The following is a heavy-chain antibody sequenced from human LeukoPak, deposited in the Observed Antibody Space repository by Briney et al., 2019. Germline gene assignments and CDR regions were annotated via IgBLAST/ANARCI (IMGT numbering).Heavy chain of an antibody. Sequence: PGGSLRLSCAASGFTFSSYAMHWVRQAPGKGLEYVSAISSSGGSTYYANSVKGRFTISRDNSKNTLYLQMNSLRAEDTAVYYCAKDRADSSGYYYFHYNWFDPWGQGTLVTVSS. J-gene: IGHJ5*02. D-gene: IGHD3-22*01. CDR3: AKDRADSSGYYYFHYNWFDP. CDR2: ISSSGGST. CDR1: GFTFSSYA. V-gene: IGHV3-64*01.